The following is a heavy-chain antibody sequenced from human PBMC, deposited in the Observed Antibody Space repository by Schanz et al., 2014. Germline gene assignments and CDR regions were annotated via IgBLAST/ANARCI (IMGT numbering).Heavy chain of an antibody. J-gene: IGHJ6*02. CDR3: ARVRSEDYYGMDV. Sequence: QVQLVQSGSELKKPGASVNISCKASGYTFTTYALNWVRQAPGLGPEWMGRINPNSGGTKYAQKFQGRVTMTTDTSISTAYMELSRLRSDDTAVYYCARVRSEDYYGMDVWGQGTTVTVSS. CDR1: GYTFTTYA. CDR2: INPNSGGT. V-gene: IGHV1-2*06.